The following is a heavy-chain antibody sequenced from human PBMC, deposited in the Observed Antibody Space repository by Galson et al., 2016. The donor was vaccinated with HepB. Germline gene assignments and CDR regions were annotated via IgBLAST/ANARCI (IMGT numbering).Heavy chain of an antibody. Sequence: SLRLSCAASGFIFSSYGMHWVRQAPGKGLEWVAVIWNDGSNQYYVDSAKGRFTISRDNSKNTLYLQMNSLSAEDTAVYYCAREGMTTVAMLDYWGQGTLVTVAS. CDR2: IWNDGSNQ. CDR1: GFIFSSYG. J-gene: IGHJ4*02. D-gene: IGHD4-23*01. CDR3: AREGMTTVAMLDY. V-gene: IGHV3-33*01.